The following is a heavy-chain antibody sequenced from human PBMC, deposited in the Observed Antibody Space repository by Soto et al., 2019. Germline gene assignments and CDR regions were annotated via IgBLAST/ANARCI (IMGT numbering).Heavy chain of an antibody. CDR1: GDTLTDLS. CDR2: FDPEDGEA. Sequence: QVQLVQSGAEVKRPGASVKVSCKVSGDTLTDLSIHWVRQAPGKGLEYMGGFDPEDGEAMYAQNFQGRVTMTEDTSTDTSYMELSSLTSEDTAVYYCVVAYSWTYYGYLDPWGQGTLVTVSA. V-gene: IGHV1-24*01. J-gene: IGHJ5*02. D-gene: IGHD1-26*01. CDR3: VVAYSWTYYGYLDP.